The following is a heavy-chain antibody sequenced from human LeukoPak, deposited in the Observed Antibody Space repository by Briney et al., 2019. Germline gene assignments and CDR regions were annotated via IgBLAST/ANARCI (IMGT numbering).Heavy chain of an antibody. Sequence: PGGSLRLSCAASGFTFSSYAMHWVRQAPGKGLEWVAVISYDGSNKYYADSVKGRFAISRDNSKNTLYLQMNSLRAEDTAVYYCAKDFNYYGSGSYPRHFDYWGQGTLVTVSS. CDR1: GFTFSSYA. D-gene: IGHD3-10*01. CDR3: AKDFNYYGSGSYPRHFDY. J-gene: IGHJ4*02. V-gene: IGHV3-30*09. CDR2: ISYDGSNK.